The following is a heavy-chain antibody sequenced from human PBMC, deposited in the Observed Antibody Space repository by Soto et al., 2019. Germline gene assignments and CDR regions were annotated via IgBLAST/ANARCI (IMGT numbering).Heavy chain of an antibody. CDR2: ISGSGGST. CDR3: AKDQIGVVPAAPDAFDI. Sequence: GGSLRLSCAASGFTFSSYAMSWVRQAPGKGLEWVSAISGSGGSTYYADSVKGRFTISRDNSKNTLYLQMNSLRAEDTAVYYCAKDQIGVVPAAPDAFDIWGQGTMVTVSS. CDR1: GFTFSSYA. D-gene: IGHD2-2*01. V-gene: IGHV3-23*01. J-gene: IGHJ3*02.